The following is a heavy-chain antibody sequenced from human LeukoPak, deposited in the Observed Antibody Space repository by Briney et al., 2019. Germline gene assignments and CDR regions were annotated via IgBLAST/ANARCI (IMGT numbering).Heavy chain of an antibody. CDR3: VRYCSGGSCYDY. J-gene: IGHJ4*02. Sequence: ASVKVSCKASGGTFSSYAISRVRQAPGQGLEWMGRIIPILGIANYAQKFQGRVTITADKSTSTAYMELSSLRSEDTAVYYCVRYCSGGSCYDYWGQGTLVTVSS. V-gene: IGHV1-69*04. D-gene: IGHD2-15*01. CDR2: IIPILGIA. CDR1: GGTFSSYA.